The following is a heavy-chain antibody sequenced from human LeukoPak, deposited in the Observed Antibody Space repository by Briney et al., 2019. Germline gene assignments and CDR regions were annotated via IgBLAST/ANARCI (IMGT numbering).Heavy chain of an antibody. D-gene: IGHD2-15*01. CDR2: IYYSGTT. CDR1: GGSISSYY. J-gene: IGHJ1*01. CDR3: AREDYCSGGSCYSGYFQH. Sequence: SETLSLTCTVSGGSISSYYWSWIRQPPGKGLEWIGHIYYSGTTNYNPSLKSRVTISVDTSKNQFSLKLSSVTAADTAVYYCAREDYCSGGSCYSGYFQHWGQGTLVTVSS. V-gene: IGHV4-59*01.